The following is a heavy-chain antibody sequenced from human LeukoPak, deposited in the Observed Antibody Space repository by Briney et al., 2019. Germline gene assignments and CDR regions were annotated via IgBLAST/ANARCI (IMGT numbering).Heavy chain of an antibody. CDR1: GGSISSYY. V-gene: IGHV4-4*07. D-gene: IGHD2-21*02. J-gene: IGHJ3*02. CDR2: IYTSGST. CDR3: ARDSAYCGGDCHDAFDI. Sequence: SETLSLTCTVSGGSISSYYWSWIRQPAGKGLEWIGRIYTSGSTNYNPSLKSRVTMSVDTSKNQFSLKLSSVTAADTAVYYCARDSAYCGGDCHDAFDIWGQGTMVTVSS.